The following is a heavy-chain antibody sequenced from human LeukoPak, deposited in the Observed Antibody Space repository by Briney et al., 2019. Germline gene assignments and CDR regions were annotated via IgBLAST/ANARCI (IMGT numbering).Heavy chain of an antibody. CDR1: GYTFTNYG. D-gene: IGHD6-19*01. Sequence: GASVKVSCKASGYTFTNYGISWVRQTPGEGLEWMGWINAYTGNTNYAQKFQGRVTMTTDTSTSTAYMELRNLRSDDTAVYYCARQAGGYSSGWYQFHFDYWGQGTLVTVSS. V-gene: IGHV1-18*04. CDR2: INAYTGNT. CDR3: ARQAGGYSSGWYQFHFDY. J-gene: IGHJ4*02.